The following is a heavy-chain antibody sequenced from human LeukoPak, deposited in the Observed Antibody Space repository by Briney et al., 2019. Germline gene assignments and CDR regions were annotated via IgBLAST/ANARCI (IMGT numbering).Heavy chain of an antibody. Sequence: ASVKVSCKASGYTFTSYYMHWVRQAPGKGLGWMGGFDPEDGETIYAQKFQGRVTMTEDTSTDTAYMELSSLRSEDTAVYYCATVPGGPAASSGYYFDYWGQGTLVTVSS. CDR2: FDPEDGET. CDR3: ATVPGGPAASSGYYFDY. J-gene: IGHJ4*02. V-gene: IGHV1-24*01. CDR1: GYTFTSYY. D-gene: IGHD2-2*01.